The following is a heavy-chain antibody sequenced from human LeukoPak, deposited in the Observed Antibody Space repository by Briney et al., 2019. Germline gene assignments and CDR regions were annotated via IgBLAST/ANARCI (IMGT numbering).Heavy chain of an antibody. Sequence: GESLRISCKGSGYSFTSYWISWVRQVPGKGLGWMGRIDPSDSYTNYSPPFQGHVTISADKSISTAYLQWSSLKASDTAMYYCARLERSMVRGYYGMDVWGKGTTVTVSS. V-gene: IGHV5-10-1*01. D-gene: IGHD3-10*01. CDR1: GYSFTSYW. CDR3: ARLERSMVRGYYGMDV. J-gene: IGHJ6*04. CDR2: IDPSDSYT.